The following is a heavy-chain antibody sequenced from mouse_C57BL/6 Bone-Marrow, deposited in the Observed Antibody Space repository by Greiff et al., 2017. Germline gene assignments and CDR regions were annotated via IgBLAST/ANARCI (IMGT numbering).Heavy chain of an antibody. CDR3: ATELRPHSFDY. Sequence: VQLQQSGAELVKPGASVKISCKASGYTFTDYYINWVKQRPGQGLEWIGKIGPGSGSTYYNEKFKGKATLTVDKSSSTAYMQLSSLTSEDSAVXFCATELRPHSFDYWGQGTTLTVSA. V-gene: IGHV1-77*01. D-gene: IGHD3-2*02. CDR2: IGPGSGST. CDR1: GYTFTDYY. J-gene: IGHJ2*01.